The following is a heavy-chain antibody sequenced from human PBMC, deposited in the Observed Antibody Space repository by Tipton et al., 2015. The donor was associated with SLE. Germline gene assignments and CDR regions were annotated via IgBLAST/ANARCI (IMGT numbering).Heavy chain of an antibody. J-gene: IGHJ6*02. CDR1: GYTFTTYD. V-gene: IGHV1-8*01. CDR3: ARGSVIGTSPFCMDV. CDR2: INPNRGNT. D-gene: IGHD3-22*01. Sequence: QSGAEVKKPGASVKVSCKASGYTFTTYDVNWVRQATGQGLEWMGWINPNRGNTGCAQRFQGRVTMTRNTSISTAYMEVSSLTSDDTAVYYCARGSVIGTSPFCMDVWGQGPTVTVSS.